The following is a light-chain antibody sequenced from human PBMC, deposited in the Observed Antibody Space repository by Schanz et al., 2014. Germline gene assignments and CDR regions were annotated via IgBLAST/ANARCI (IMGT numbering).Light chain of an antibody. J-gene: IGLJ3*02. Sequence: QSVPTQPPSVSGAPGQRVTISCTGSSSNIGAGYDVHWYQQLPGTAPKLLIYGNNNRPSGVPDRFSGSKSGTSASLAITGLQAEDEADYYCQSYDSSLWVFGGGTKLTVL. CDR1: SSNIGAGYD. CDR2: GNN. V-gene: IGLV1-40*01. CDR3: QSYDSSLWV.